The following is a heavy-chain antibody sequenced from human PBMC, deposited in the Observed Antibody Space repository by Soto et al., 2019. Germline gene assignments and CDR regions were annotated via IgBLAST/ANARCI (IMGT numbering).Heavy chain of an antibody. V-gene: IGHV4-61*01. CDR3: ARAVSVYDFWSGYSPYYYYYGMDV. Sequence: SETLSLTCTVSGGSVSSGSYYWSWIRQPPGKGLEWIGYIYYSGSTNYNPSLKSRVTISEDTSKNQFSLKLSSVTAADTAVYYCARAVSVYDFWSGYSPYYYYYGMDVWGQGTTVTVSS. J-gene: IGHJ6*02. CDR1: GGSVSSGSYY. D-gene: IGHD3-3*01. CDR2: IYYSGST.